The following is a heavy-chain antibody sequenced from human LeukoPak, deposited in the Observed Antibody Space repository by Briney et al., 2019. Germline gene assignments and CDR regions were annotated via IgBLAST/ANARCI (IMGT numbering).Heavy chain of an antibody. CDR3: ARQAEHGSSWYHGYYYYYGMDV. Sequence: RGESLKISCKRSGYSFTSYWIGWVRQMPGKGLEWMRIIYPGDSDTRYSPSFQGQVTISADKSISTAYLQWSSLKASDTAMYYCARQAEHGSSWYHGYYYYYGMDVWGQGTTVTVSS. V-gene: IGHV5-51*01. J-gene: IGHJ6*02. D-gene: IGHD6-13*01. CDR1: GYSFTSYW. CDR2: IYPGDSDT.